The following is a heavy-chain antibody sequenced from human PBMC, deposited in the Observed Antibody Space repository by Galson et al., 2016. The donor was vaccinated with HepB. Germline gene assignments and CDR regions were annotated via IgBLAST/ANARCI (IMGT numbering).Heavy chain of an antibody. V-gene: IGHV3-7*01. Sequence: SCAASGFAFNTYWMSWVRHAPGKGLEWVANIKQDASEKYYVDSVKGRFTISRDNAKNSLYLQMNSPTADDTAVYYCARDYRHCGADPMGAQGTLVTVSS. CDR1: GFAFNTYW. CDR2: IKQDASEK. D-gene: IGHD2-21*02. CDR3: ARDYRHCGADPM. J-gene: IGHJ4*02.